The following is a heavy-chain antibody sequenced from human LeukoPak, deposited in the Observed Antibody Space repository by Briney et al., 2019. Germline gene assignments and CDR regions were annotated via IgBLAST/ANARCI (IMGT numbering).Heavy chain of an antibody. Sequence: PGGSLRLSCAASGFTFSSYAMHWVRQAPGKGLEWVAVISYDGSNKYYADSVKGRFTISRDNSKNTLYLQMNSLRAEDTAVYYCARDFWLREEYQLPSDYWGQGTLVTVSS. D-gene: IGHD2-2*01. CDR2: ISYDGSNK. V-gene: IGHV3-30-3*01. CDR1: GFTFSSYA. J-gene: IGHJ4*02. CDR3: ARDFWLREEYQLPSDY.